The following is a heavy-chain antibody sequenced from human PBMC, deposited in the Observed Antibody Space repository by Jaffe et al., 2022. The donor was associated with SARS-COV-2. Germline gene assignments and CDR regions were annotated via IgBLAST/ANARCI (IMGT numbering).Heavy chain of an antibody. CDR3: ARDGGFGNYGSESSSLTNNYHYGMEV. J-gene: IGHJ6*02. CDR2: IWYDGSNK. CDR1: GFIFSSYG. D-gene: IGHD3-10*01. Sequence: QAQLVESGGGVVQPGMSLRLSCAASGFIFSSYGMHWVRQAPGKGLEWVAVIWYDGSNKYYVDSVKGRLTISRDNSKNTLYLQMNSLRAEDTAVYYCARDGGFGNYGSESSSLTNNYHYGMEVWGQGTPVIVSS. V-gene: IGHV3-33*01.